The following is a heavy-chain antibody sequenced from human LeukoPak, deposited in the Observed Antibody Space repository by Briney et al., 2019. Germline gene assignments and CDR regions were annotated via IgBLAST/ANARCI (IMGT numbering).Heavy chain of an antibody. CDR2: IYYSGST. J-gene: IGHJ4*02. CDR3: ARDHGGLNFDY. D-gene: IGHD4-23*01. V-gene: IGHV4-61*08. CDR1: GGSISSGDYY. Sequence: PSETLSLTCTVSGGSISSGDYYWSWIRQPPGKGLEWIGYIYYSGSTNYNPSLKSRVTISVDTSKNQFSLKLSSVTAADTAVYYCARDHGGLNFDYWGQGTLVTVSS.